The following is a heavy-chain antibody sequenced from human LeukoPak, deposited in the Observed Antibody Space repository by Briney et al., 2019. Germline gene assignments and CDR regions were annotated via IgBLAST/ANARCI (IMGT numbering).Heavy chain of an antibody. Sequence: GGSLRLSCAASGFTFSSYSMNWVRQAPGKGLEWVSYISSSSSTIYYADSVKGRFTISRDNAKNSLYLQMNSLRDEDTAVYYCATELRYFDWLLSDRPYYFDYWGQGTLVTVSS. J-gene: IGHJ4*02. V-gene: IGHV3-48*02. D-gene: IGHD3-9*01. CDR3: ATELRYFDWLLSDRPYYFDY. CDR1: GFTFSSYS. CDR2: ISSSSSTI.